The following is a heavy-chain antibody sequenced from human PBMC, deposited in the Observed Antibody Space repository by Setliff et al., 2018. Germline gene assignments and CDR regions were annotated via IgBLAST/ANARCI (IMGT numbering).Heavy chain of an antibody. D-gene: IGHD3-10*01. V-gene: IGHV1-69*06. Sequence: SVKVSCKASGGTFSSYAISWVRQAPGQGLEWMGGIIPIFGTANYAQKFQGRVTITADKSTSTAYKELSSLRSEDTAVYYCARVYYGSGSYLGAFDIWGQGTMVTVSS. CDR3: ARVYYGSGSYLGAFDI. CDR1: GGTFSSYA. J-gene: IGHJ3*02. CDR2: IIPIFGTA.